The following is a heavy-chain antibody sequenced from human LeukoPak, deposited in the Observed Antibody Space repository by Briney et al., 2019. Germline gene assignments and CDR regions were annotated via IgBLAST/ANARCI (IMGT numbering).Heavy chain of an antibody. CDR3: AGSHHGTFDY. V-gene: IGHV4-61*08. D-gene: IGHD3-10*01. CDR1: GGSISSGGYY. CDR2: IYYSGST. Sequence: PSETLSLTCTVSGGSISSGGYYWSWIRQHPGKGLEWIGYIYYSGSTNYNPSLKSRVTISVDTSKNQSSLKLSSVTAADTAVYYCAGSHHGTFDYWGQGTLVTVSS. J-gene: IGHJ4*02.